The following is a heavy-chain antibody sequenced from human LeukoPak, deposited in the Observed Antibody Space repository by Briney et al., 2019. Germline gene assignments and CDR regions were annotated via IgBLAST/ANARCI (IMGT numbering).Heavy chain of an antibody. Sequence: ASVKVSCKASGYTFTSYGISWVRQAPGQGLEWMGWISAYIGNTNYAQKLQGRVTMTTDTSTSTAYMELRSLRSDDTAVYYCARYCSSTSCYAGPGLTNDWFVPWGQGTLVTVSS. J-gene: IGHJ5*02. CDR1: GYTFTSYG. CDR2: ISAYIGNT. CDR3: ARYCSSTSCYAGPGLTNDWFVP. V-gene: IGHV1-18*01. D-gene: IGHD2-2*01.